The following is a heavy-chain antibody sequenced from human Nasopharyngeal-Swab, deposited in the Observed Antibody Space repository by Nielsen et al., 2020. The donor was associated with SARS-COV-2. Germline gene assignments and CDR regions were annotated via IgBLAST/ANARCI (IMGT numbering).Heavy chain of an antibody. D-gene: IGHD3-22*01. CDR2: IIPIFGIA. CDR3: TSQGGGDYYDSRRYYNYVMDV. CDR1: GGTFSSYA. J-gene: IGHJ6*02. V-gene: IGHV1-69*04. Sequence: SAKVSCKASGGTFSSYAISWVRQAPGQGLEWMGRIIPIFGIANYAQKLQGRVTITADKSTSTAHMELSSLRSGDTAVYYCTSQGGGDYYDSRRYYNYVMDVWGQGTTVTVSS.